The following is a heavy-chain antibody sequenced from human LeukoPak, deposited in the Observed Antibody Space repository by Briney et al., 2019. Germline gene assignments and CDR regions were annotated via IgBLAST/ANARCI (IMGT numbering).Heavy chain of an antibody. CDR1: GGTFSSYA. D-gene: IGHD3-9*01. CDR2: IIPFFGTA. CDR3: ARVPRDILTGYSPNNAFDI. Sequence: SVKVSCKASGGTFSSYAISWVRQAPGQGLEWMGGIIPFFGTANYAQKFQGRVTITADESTSTAYMELSSLRSEDTAVYYYARVPRDILTGYSPNNAFDIWGQGTMVTVSS. J-gene: IGHJ3*02. V-gene: IGHV1-69*01.